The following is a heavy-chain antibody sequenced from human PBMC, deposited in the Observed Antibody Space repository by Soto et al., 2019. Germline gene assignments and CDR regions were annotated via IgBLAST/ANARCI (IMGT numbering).Heavy chain of an antibody. J-gene: IGHJ6*02. CDR3: ARVGRGVYGMGV. Sequence: EVQLVESGGGLVQPGGSLRLSCAASGFTFSSYSINWVRQAPGKGLEWFSYITSDSSTISYADSVKGRFTVSRDNAKNSLYLQMNSLRDADTAVYYCARVGRGVYGMGVWGQGTSVTVSS. CDR2: ITSDSSTI. D-gene: IGHD2-8*01. CDR1: GFTFSSYS. V-gene: IGHV3-48*02.